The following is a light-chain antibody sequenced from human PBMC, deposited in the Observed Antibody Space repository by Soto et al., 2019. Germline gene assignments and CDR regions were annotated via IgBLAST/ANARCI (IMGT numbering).Light chain of an antibody. Sequence: DLQMTQSPSSLSASVGDRVTITCRASQSISMYLNWYQQKPGKAPKLLIYAASSLQSGVPSRFSGSGSGTDFTLTISSLQPEDFATYYCQQSYSTITFGQGTRLEVK. CDR2: AAS. J-gene: IGKJ5*01. CDR1: QSISMY. V-gene: IGKV1-39*01. CDR3: QQSYSTIT.